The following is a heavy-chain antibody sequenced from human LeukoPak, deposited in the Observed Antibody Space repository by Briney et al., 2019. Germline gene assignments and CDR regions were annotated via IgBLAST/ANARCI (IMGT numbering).Heavy chain of an antibody. CDR1: GGTFSSYA. J-gene: IGHJ4*02. CDR2: INTNTGNP. Sequence: ASVKVSCKASGGTFSSYAISWVRQAPGQGLEWMGWINTNTGNPTYAQGFTGRFVFSLDTSVSTAYLQISSLKAEDTAVYYCARWVPGDMVATIGDYWGQGTLVTVSS. CDR3: ARWVPGDMVATIGDY. V-gene: IGHV7-4-1*02. D-gene: IGHD5-12*01.